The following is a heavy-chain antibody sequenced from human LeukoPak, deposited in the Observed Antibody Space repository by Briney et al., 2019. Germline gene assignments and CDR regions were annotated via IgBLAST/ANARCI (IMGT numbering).Heavy chain of an antibody. CDR1: GYTFTTYG. CDR3: AKSVDTAIYFDY. CDR2: ISAYSGNT. Sequence: ASVKVSCKASGYTFTTYGISWVRQAPGQGLEWMGWISAYSGNTNYAQKVQGRVTMTTDTSTSTAYMELRSLRSDDTAVYYCAKSVDTAIYFDYWGQGTLVTVSS. J-gene: IGHJ4*02. V-gene: IGHV1-18*01. D-gene: IGHD5-18*01.